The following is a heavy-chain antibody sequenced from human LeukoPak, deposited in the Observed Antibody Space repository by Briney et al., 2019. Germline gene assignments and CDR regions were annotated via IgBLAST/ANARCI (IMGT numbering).Heavy chain of an antibody. CDR2: IDGGGTNT. Sequence: PGGSLRLSCAASGFTFKRYHMSWVRQAPGKGLDWVSSIDGGGTNTYYADSVKGRFTISRDNSKNTLYLQMNSLRAEDTAVYYCAKADRSAAGFGYYYYYMDVWGKGTTVTVSS. CDR1: GFTFKRYH. V-gene: IGHV3-23*01. CDR3: AKADRSAAGFGYYYYYMDV. J-gene: IGHJ6*03. D-gene: IGHD2-2*01.